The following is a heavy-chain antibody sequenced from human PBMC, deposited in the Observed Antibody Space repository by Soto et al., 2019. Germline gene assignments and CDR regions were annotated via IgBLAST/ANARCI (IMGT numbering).Heavy chain of an antibody. D-gene: IGHD6-19*01. CDR2: MTHDGRNK. CDR3: AKDGDGSGWYAAFDI. CDR1: GFTFSRYW. V-gene: IGHV3-30*18. Sequence: GGSLRLSCAASGFTFSRYWMTWVRQAAGKGLEWVAIMTHDGRNKYYVGSVKGRFTISRDNSKNTLYLQMNSLRAEDTAVYYCAKDGDGSGWYAAFDIWGQGTMVTVSS. J-gene: IGHJ3*02.